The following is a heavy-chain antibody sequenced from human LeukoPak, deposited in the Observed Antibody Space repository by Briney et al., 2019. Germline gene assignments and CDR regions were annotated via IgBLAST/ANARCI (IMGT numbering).Heavy chain of an antibody. V-gene: IGHV1-18*01. CDR3: ARDCKPAVCSDI. Sequence: ASVKVSCKASGYAFTSYGISWVRQAPGQGLEWMGWISAYNGNTNYAQKLQGRVTMTTDTSTSTAYMELRSLRSDDTAVYYCARDCKPAVCSDIWGQGTMVTVSS. J-gene: IGHJ3*02. CDR1: GYAFTSYG. CDR2: ISAYNGNT. D-gene: IGHD2-2*01.